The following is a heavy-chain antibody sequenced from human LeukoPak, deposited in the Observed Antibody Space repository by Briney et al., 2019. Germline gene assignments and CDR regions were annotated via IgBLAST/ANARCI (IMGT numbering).Heavy chain of an antibody. V-gene: IGHV3-23*01. Sequence: GGSLRLSCAASGFTFSSYAMSWVRQAPGKRLEWVSGISGSGGSTYYADSVKGRFTISRDNAKNTLYLQMNSLRAEDTAVYYCARDLYYDFWSGYYSSEYYFDYWGQGTLVTVSS. D-gene: IGHD3-3*01. CDR3: ARDLYYDFWSGYYSSEYYFDY. J-gene: IGHJ4*02. CDR1: GFTFSSYA. CDR2: ISGSGGST.